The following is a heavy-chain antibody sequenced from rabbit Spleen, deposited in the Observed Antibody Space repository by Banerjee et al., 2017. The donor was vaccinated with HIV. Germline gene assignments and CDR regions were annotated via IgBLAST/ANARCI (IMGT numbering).Heavy chain of an antibody. D-gene: IGHD8-1*01. V-gene: IGHV1S45*01. CDR2: TVGGRSTFT. Sequence: QEQLEESGGGLVKPEGSLTLTCKASGFPFSNKAVMCWVRQAPGKGLEWIACTVGGRSTFTYYASWAKGRFTISKTSSTTVTLQMTSLTAADTATYFCARDTGTSFSTYGMDLWGPGTLVTVS. CDR1: GFPFSNKAV. CDR3: ARDTGTSFSTYGMDL. J-gene: IGHJ6*01.